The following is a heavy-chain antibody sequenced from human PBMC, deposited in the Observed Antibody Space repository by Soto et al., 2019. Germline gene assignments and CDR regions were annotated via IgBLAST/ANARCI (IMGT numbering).Heavy chain of an antibody. J-gene: IGHJ5*02. CDR1: GYSMSTGYA. CDR3: ASVGPWVPYYDDSSPYTFVNWFDP. D-gene: IGHD3-22*01. V-gene: IGHV4-38-2*01. Sequence: LALGSEDSGYSMSTGYAMAWLRPPPGKGLEWLESIYDGGSTYYNPSLNSRVTLSIDMTNSHVSLILYSVPAAATAVYYCASVGPWVPYYDDSSPYTFVNWFDPWGQGTPVTV. CDR2: IYDGGST.